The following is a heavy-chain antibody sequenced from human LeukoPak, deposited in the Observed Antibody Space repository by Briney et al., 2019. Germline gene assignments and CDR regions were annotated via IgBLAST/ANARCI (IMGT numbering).Heavy chain of an antibody. D-gene: IGHD6-19*01. CDR3: VKEDAVAGHYFDY. CDR1: GFTFSASA. V-gene: IGHV3-64D*09. J-gene: IGHJ4*02. Sequence: GGSLRLSCSASGFTFSASAMHWVRQAPGKGLEYVTAISSNGGSTYYADSLKGRFTISRDNSKNTLYLQMTSLRAEDTAVYYCVKEDAVAGHYFDYWGQGTLVTVSS. CDR2: ISSNGGST.